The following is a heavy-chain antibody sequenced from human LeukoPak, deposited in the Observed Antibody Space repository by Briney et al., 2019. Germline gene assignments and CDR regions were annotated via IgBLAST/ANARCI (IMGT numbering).Heavy chain of an antibody. CDR2: IRYDGSNK. CDR3: AKDLSPAADGTYFDF. CDR1: GFTFSSYG. Sequence: GGSLRLSCAASGFTFSSYGFHWVRQAPGKGLEWVTFIRYDGSNKYYTDSVKGRFTISRDNSKNMLYLQMTSLRLEDTALYYCAKDLSPAADGTYFDFWGQGTLVTFSS. D-gene: IGHD6-13*01. J-gene: IGHJ4*02. V-gene: IGHV3-30*02.